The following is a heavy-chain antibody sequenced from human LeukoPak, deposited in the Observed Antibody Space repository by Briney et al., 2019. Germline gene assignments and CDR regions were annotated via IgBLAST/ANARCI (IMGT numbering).Heavy chain of an antibody. CDR1: GGSISSTIYY. D-gene: IGHD3-22*01. J-gene: IGHJ3*02. Sequence: PSETLSLTCTVSGGSISSTIYYWGWIRQPPGKGLEWIGSIYYSGITYYNPSLKSRVTISVDTSKNQFSLKLTSVTAADTAVYYCARDVETYYYDTYYPQQYAFDIWGQGTMVTVSS. V-gene: IGHV4-39*07. CDR3: ARDVETYYYDTYYPQQYAFDI. CDR2: IYYSGIT.